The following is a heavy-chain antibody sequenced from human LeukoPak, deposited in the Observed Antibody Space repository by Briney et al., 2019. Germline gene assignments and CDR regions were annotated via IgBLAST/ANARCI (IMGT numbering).Heavy chain of an antibody. CDR2: IKSKTDGGTT. Sequence: GGSLRLSCAASGFTFSNAWMSWVRQAPGKGLEWVGRIKSKTDGGTTDYAAPVKGRFTISRDDSKDTLYLQMNSLKTEDTAVYYCTTVSVFEVKDGIRYFDWLPDYWGQGTLVTVSS. CDR1: GFTFSNAW. D-gene: IGHD3-9*01. CDR3: TTVSVFEVKDGIRYFDWLPDY. J-gene: IGHJ4*02. V-gene: IGHV3-15*01.